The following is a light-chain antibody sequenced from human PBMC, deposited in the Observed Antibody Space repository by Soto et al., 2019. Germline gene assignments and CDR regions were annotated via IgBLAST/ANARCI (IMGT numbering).Light chain of an antibody. CDR1: QSINVW. J-gene: IGKJ1*01. Sequence: DIQMTQSPSTLSASVGDRVTITCRASQSINVWLAWYQQKPGKAPKLLIYRASILESGVPSRFRGSGSGTEFTLTISSLQPDDFATYYCQQYSVYWTFGQGTEVEIK. CDR3: QQYSVYWT. CDR2: RAS. V-gene: IGKV1-5*03.